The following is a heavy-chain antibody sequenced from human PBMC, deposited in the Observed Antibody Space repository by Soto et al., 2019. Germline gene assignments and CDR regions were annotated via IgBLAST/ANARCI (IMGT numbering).Heavy chain of an antibody. CDR3: ARARPIAARNWFDP. CDR1: GYTFTGYY. J-gene: IGHJ5*02. CDR2: INPNSGGT. Sequence: ASVKVSCKASGYTFTGYYMHWVRQAPGQGLEWMGWINPNSGGTNYAQKFQGRVTMTRDTSISTAYMELSRLRSDDTAVYYCARARPIAARNWFDPWGQGTLVTVSS. V-gene: IGHV1-2*02. D-gene: IGHD6-6*01.